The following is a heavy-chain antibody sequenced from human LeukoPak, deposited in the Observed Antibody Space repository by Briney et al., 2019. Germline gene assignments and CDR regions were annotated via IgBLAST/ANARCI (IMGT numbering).Heavy chain of an antibody. CDR2: INHSGST. D-gene: IGHD6-13*01. Sequence: SETLSLTCAVYGGSFSGYYWSWLRQPPGKGLEWIGEINHSGSTNYNPSLKSRVTISVDTSKNQFSLKLSSVTAADTAMYYCAKDGSSWGMVDPWGQGTLVTVSS. V-gene: IGHV4-34*01. CDR3: AKDGSSWGMVDP. J-gene: IGHJ5*02. CDR1: GGSFSGYY.